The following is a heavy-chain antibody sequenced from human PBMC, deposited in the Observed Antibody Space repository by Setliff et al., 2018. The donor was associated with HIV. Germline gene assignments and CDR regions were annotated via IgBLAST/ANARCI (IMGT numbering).Heavy chain of an antibody. CDR3: ARGPPKYYYDSSWYYFDY. J-gene: IGHJ4*02. D-gene: IGHD3-22*01. CDR2: ISSSGNT. CDR1: GGSISSTSYY. Sequence: SETLSLTCTVSGGSISSTSYYWGWIRQPPGTGLEWIGSISSSGNTYYNPSLKSRVTTSVDTPKNQFSLKLNSVTAADTSVYYCARGPPKYYYDSSWYYFDYWGQGTLVTVSS. V-gene: IGHV4-39*01.